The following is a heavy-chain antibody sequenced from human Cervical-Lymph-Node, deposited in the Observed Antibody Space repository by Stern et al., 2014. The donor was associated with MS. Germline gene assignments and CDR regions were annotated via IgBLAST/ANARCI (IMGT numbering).Heavy chain of an antibody. CDR1: GFTFRNYW. V-gene: IGHV3-74*03. CDR3: TKDTYGPEDY. CDR2: INRDGTTI. Sequence: EVQLVESGGGLVQPGGSLGLSCVASGFTFRNYWMHWVRQSPGQALVWVARINRDGTTITHADSVKGRFTISRDNAKNTLYLQMNSLRVEDTAVYYCTKDTYGPEDYWGQGTSVTVSS. J-gene: IGHJ4*02. D-gene: IGHD3-10*01.